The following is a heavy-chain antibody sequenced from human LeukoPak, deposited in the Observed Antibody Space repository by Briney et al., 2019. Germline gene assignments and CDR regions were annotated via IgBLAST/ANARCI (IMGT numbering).Heavy chain of an antibody. Sequence: ASVKVSCKASGYTFTSYDINWVRQATGQGLEWMGWMNPNSGNTGYAQKFQGRVTMTRNTSISTAYMELSSLRSEDTAVYYCARDKSRGPIAAAGTGDAFDIWGQGTMVTVSS. CDR3: ARDKSRGPIAAAGTGDAFDI. V-gene: IGHV1-8*01. CDR1: GYTFTSYD. D-gene: IGHD6-13*01. J-gene: IGHJ3*02. CDR2: MNPNSGNT.